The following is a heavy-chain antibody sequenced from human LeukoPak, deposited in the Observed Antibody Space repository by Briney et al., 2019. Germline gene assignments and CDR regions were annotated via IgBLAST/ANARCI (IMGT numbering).Heavy chain of an antibody. V-gene: IGHV3-30*04. CDR2: ISYNGINE. D-gene: IGHD6-19*01. J-gene: IGHJ4*02. Sequence: QTGGSLRLSCAASGFTFSSYAMHWVRQAPGKGLEWMAVISYNGINEYYADSVKGRFTISRDNSKSTLLLQMNSLRAEDTAVYYCAKVRWDNSGWYYLDSWGQGTLVTVSS. CDR1: GFTFSSYA. CDR3: AKVRWDNSGWYYLDS.